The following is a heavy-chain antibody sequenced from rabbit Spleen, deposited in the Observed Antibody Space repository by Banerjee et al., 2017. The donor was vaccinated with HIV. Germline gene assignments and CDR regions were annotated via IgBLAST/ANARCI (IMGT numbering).Heavy chain of an antibody. D-gene: IGHD1-1*01. Sequence: QSLQESGGGLVKPEGSLAITCTASGFSFNSGTIMCWVRQAPGKGLEWIGCINAFSGGSVYATWTKARFTISKTSSTTMTVQVTSLTAADTATYFCARDLPDVIGWNFGWWVPGTLVTVS. CDR2: INAFSGGS. CDR3: ARDLPDVIGWNFGW. V-gene: IGHV1S40*01. J-gene: IGHJ4*01. CDR1: GFSFNSGTI.